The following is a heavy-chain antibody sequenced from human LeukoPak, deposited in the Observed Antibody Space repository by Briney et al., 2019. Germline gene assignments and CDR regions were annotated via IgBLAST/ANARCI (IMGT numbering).Heavy chain of an antibody. CDR1: GGSFSGYY. CDR3: GRPYYKPSLTSRVTTSVDTSKNQFSLKLRSVPAADTAVYYCARGDYSYGYLRDWYYFDY. J-gene: IGHJ4*02. D-gene: IGHD3-10*01. V-gene: IGHV4-31*11. CDR2: IYYSGST. Sequence: SETLSLTCAVYGGSFSGYYWSWIRQHPGKGLEWIGYIYYSGSTYYNPSLKSRVTISVDTAKNTFPLKLSSVTAADTAVYYRGRPYYKPSLTSRVTTSVDTSKNQFSLKLRSVPAADTAVYYCARGDYSYGYLRDWYYFDYWGQGTLVTVSS.